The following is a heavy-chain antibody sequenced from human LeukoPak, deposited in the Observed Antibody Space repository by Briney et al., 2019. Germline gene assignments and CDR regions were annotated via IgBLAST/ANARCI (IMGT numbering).Heavy chain of an antibody. V-gene: IGHV6-1*01. CDR1: GDSVSSNSAA. J-gene: IGHJ6*03. CDR2: TYYRSKWYN. D-gene: IGHD4-11*01. Sequence: SQTLSLTCAISGDSVSSNSAAWNWIRQSPSRGLEWLGRTYYRSKWYNDYAVSVKSRIIINPDTSKNQFSLKLSSVTAADTAVYYCARVTTVTRYGGYYMDVWGKGTTVTVSS. CDR3: ARVTTVTRYGGYYMDV.